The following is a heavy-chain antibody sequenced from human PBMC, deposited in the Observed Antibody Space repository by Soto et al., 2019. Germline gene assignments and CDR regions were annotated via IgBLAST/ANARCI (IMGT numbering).Heavy chain of an antibody. CDR2: MNPNSGNT. V-gene: IGHV1-8*01. J-gene: IGHJ6*02. Sequence: ASVKVSCKASGYTFTSYDISWVRQATGQGLEWMGWMNPNSGNTGYAQKFQGRVTMTRNTSISTAYMELSSLRSEDTAVYYCARSTVTTIGSYYYYGMDVWGQGTTVTVSS. CDR1: GYTFTSYD. D-gene: IGHD4-17*01. CDR3: ARSTVTTIGSYYYYGMDV.